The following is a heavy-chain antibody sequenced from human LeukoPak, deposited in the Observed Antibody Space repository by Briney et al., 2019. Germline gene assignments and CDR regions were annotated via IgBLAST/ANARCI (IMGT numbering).Heavy chain of an antibody. Sequence: GGSLRLSCAASGFTFSSYGMHWVRQAPGKGLEWVAFIRYDGSNKYYADSVKGRFTISRDNSKNTLYLQMNSLRAEDTAVYYRAKRGCSGGSCYGGNWFDPWGQGTLVTVSS. J-gene: IGHJ5*02. D-gene: IGHD2-15*01. CDR2: IRYDGSNK. CDR3: AKRGCSGGSCYGGNWFDP. V-gene: IGHV3-30*02. CDR1: GFTFSSYG.